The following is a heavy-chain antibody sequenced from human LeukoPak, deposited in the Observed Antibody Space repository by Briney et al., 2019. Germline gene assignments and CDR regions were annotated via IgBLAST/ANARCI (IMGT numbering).Heavy chain of an antibody. V-gene: IGHV1-2*02. D-gene: IGHD2-2*01. CDR1: GYTFTGYY. Sequence: ASVKVSCKASGYTFTGYYMHWMRQAPGQGLEWMGWINPNSGDTNYAQKFQGRVTMTRDTSISTAHMELSRLRSDDTAVYYCARANPRYCSSTTCLFDYWGQGTLVTVSS. CDR2: INPNSGDT. J-gene: IGHJ4*02. CDR3: ARANPRYCSSTTCLFDY.